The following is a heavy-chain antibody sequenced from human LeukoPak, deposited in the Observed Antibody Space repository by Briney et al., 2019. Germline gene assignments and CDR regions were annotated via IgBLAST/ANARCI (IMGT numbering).Heavy chain of an antibody. V-gene: IGHV1-69*13. Sequence: ASVKVSCKASGGTFSSYAISWVRQAPGQGLEWMGGIIPIFGTANYAQKFQGRVTITADESTSTAYMELSSLRSEDTAVYYCARAEFMYGELGLFDYWGQGTLVTVSS. CDR2: IIPIFGTA. D-gene: IGHD3-10*02. J-gene: IGHJ4*02. CDR1: GGTFSSYA. CDR3: ARAEFMYGELGLFDY.